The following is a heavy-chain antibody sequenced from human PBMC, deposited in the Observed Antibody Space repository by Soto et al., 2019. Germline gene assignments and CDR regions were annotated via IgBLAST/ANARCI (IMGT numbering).Heavy chain of an antibody. D-gene: IGHD6-19*01. V-gene: IGHV4-30-2*01. CDR3: ARVKAVAGHKNWFDP. Sequence: SETLSLTCAVSGGSISSGGYSWSWIRQPPGKGLEWIGYIYHSGSTYYNPSLKSRVTISVDRSKNQFSLKLSSVTAADTAVYYCARVKAVAGHKNWFDPWGQGTPVTVSS. CDR1: GGSISSGGYS. CDR2: IYHSGST. J-gene: IGHJ5*02.